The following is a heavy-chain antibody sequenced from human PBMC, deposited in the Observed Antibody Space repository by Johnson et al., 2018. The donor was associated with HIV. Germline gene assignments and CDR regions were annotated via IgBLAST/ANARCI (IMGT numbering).Heavy chain of an antibody. Sequence: QLQSVESGGGLVTPGGSLRLSSSASGFTFSDYYMSWIRQAPGKGLESVSYISSSGSTRYYADSVKGRFTISTDNAKNSLYRQMHSLRAEDTALYYCARGGGDCGGDCFLGAFDIWGQGTMVTVSS. D-gene: IGHD2-21*01. CDR3: ARGGGDCGGDCFLGAFDI. V-gene: IGHV3-11*01. CDR2: ISSSGSTR. CDR1: GFTFSDYY. J-gene: IGHJ3*02.